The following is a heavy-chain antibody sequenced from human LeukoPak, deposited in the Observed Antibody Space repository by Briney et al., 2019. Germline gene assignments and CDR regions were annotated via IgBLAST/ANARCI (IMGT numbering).Heavy chain of an antibody. CDR2: IYYSGST. Sequence: PSETLSLTCTVSGGSISSYYWSWIRQPPGKGLEWIGYIYYSGSTNYNPSLKSRATISVDTSKNQFSLKLSSVTAADTAVYYCARSGYCSGGSCYSWVYFDYWGQGTLVTVSS. D-gene: IGHD2-15*01. V-gene: IGHV4-59*01. J-gene: IGHJ4*02. CDR3: ARSGYCSGGSCYSWVYFDY. CDR1: GGSISSYY.